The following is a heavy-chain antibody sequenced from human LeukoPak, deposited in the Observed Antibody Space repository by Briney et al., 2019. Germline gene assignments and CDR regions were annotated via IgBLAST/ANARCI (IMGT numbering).Heavy chain of an antibody. CDR1: GFTFSNAW. CDR3: TTESDYDFWSGYYSPDY. CDR2: IKSKTDGGTT. Sequence: GGSLRLSCAASGFTFSNAWMSWVRQAPGKGLEWVGRIKSKTDGGTTDYAAPGKGRFTISRDDSKNTLYLQMNSLKTEDTAVYYCTTESDYDFWSGYYSPDYWGQGTLVTVSS. V-gene: IGHV3-15*01. J-gene: IGHJ4*02. D-gene: IGHD3-3*01.